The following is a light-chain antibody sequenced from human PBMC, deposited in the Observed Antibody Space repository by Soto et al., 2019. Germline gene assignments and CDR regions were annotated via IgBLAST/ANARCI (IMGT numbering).Light chain of an antibody. J-gene: IGLJ3*02. CDR3: CSCARSSTLWL. CDR1: SNDVGGYNL. V-gene: IGLV2-23*02. Sequence: QSALTQPASVSGSPGQSITISCTGTSNDVGGYNLVSWYQQHPGKAPKLMIYEVTERPSGVSDRFSGSKSGNTASLTISGLQAEDAGDYYCCSCARSSTLWLFGGGTKLTVL. CDR2: EVT.